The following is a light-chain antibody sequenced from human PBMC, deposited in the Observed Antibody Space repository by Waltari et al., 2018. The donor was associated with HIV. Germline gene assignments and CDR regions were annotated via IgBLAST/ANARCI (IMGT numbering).Light chain of an antibody. CDR2: GAA. CDR3: QQYDNWPPFT. J-gene: IGKJ2*01. V-gene: IGKV3-15*01. CDR1: QSVSTN. Sequence: EIVMTHSPDTLSVSPGEVATLSCRASQSVSTNLAWYQQKHGQAPRLVLFGAATRATGSPARFSGSGSGTEFTLTISGLQSEDAAVYYCQQYDNWPPFTFGQGTRLEIK.